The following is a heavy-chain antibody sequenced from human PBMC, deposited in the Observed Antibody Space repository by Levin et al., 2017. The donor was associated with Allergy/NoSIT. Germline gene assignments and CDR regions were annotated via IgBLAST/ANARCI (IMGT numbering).Heavy chain of an antibody. Sequence: TGGSLRLSCAASGFIFEDYAMYWVRQVPGKGLEWVSGITWNSEDTGYAHSVKGRFTISRDNAKNSLFLQMNSLRPEDTALYYCAKDIRGDGGDYYGMDVWGQGTTVTVSS. V-gene: IGHV3-9*01. J-gene: IGHJ6*02. CDR2: ITWNSEDT. CDR1: GFIFEDYA. CDR3: AKDIRGDGGDYYGMDV. D-gene: IGHD3-16*01.